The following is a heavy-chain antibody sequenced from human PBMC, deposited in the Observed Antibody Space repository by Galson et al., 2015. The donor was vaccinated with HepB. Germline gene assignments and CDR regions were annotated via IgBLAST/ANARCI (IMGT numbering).Heavy chain of an antibody. CDR3: ARVAGDSSGYYYFVPEFYFDY. Sequence: SLRLSCAASGFTFSSYWMHWVRQGPGKGLVWVSRINSDGITTSYADSVKGRFTISRDNAKNTLYLQMNSLRAEATAVYYCARVAGDSSGYYYFVPEFYFDYWGQGTLVTVSS. D-gene: IGHD3-22*01. J-gene: IGHJ4*02. CDR2: INSDGITT. V-gene: IGHV3-74*01. CDR1: GFTFSSYW.